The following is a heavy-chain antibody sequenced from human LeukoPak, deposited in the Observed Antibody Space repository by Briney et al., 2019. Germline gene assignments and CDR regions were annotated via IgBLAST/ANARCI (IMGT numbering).Heavy chain of an antibody. CDR3: AKDKDYGDLFDAFDI. V-gene: IGHV3-9*01. CDR2: ISWNSGSI. CDR1: GFTFDDYA. J-gene: IGHJ3*02. Sequence: GRSLRLSCAASGFTFDDYAMHWVRQAPGKGLEWVSGISWNSGSIGYADSVKGRFTISRDNAKNSLYLQMNSLRAEDTALYYCAKDKDYGDLFDAFDIWGQGTMVTVSS. D-gene: IGHD4-17*01.